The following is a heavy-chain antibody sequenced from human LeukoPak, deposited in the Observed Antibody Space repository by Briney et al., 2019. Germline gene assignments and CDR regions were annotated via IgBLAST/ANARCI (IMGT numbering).Heavy chain of an antibody. D-gene: IGHD4-17*01. Sequence: PGGSLRLSCAASGFTFSSYSMNWVRQAPGKGLEWVSSISSSSSYIYYADSVKGRFTISRDNAKNSLYLQMNSLRAEDTAVYYCASRDDYGDYPVDYWGQGTLVTVSS. J-gene: IGHJ4*02. CDR2: ISSSSSYI. CDR1: GFTFSSYS. V-gene: IGHV3-21*01. CDR3: ASRDDYGDYPVDY.